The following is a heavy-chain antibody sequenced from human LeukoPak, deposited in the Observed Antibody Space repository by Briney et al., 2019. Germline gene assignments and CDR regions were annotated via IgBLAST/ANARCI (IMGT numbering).Heavy chain of an antibody. CDR3: AKDRHAPGRYCSSTSCFPFDS. CDR2: ISGSGGST. J-gene: IGHJ5*01. CDR1: GFTFDDYG. Sequence: GGALRLSCAASGFTFDDYGMSWVRQAPGKGLEWVSGISGSGGSTYYADSVKGRFTISGDNTKNTLYLQMNSLRAEDTAVYYCAKDRHAPGRYCSSTSCFPFDSWGQGTLVTVSS. D-gene: IGHD2-2*01. V-gene: IGHV3-23*01.